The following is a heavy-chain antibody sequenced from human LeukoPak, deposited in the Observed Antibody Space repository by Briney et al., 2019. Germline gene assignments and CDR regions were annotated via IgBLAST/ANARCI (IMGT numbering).Heavy chain of an antibody. V-gene: IGHV1-8*01. CDR1: GYSFTSYD. Sequence: ASVKVSCKTSGYSFTSYDINWVRQATGQGLEWMGWMNPNSGNTGYARKFQGRVTMTRNTSISIAYMELSSLRSEDTAVYYCARRSSSSYYYYYYMDVWGKGTTVTVSS. J-gene: IGHJ6*03. CDR3: ARRSSSSYYYYYYMDV. CDR2: MNPNSGNT. D-gene: IGHD6-6*01.